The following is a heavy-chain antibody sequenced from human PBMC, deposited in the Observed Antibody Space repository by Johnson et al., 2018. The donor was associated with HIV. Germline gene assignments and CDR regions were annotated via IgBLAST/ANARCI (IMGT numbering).Heavy chain of an antibody. Sequence: VQLVESGGDLVQPGGSLRLSCAASGFTFSSYWMSWVRQAPGKGLEWVANIKQDGSEKYYVDSVKGRFTISRDNAKNSLYLQMNSLRAEDTAVYYCSRHSPRGRSGYDAFDIWGQGTIVTVSS. V-gene: IGHV3-7*05. CDR2: IKQDGSEK. CDR1: GFTFSSYW. D-gene: IGHD5-12*01. J-gene: IGHJ3*02. CDR3: SRHSPRGRSGYDAFDI.